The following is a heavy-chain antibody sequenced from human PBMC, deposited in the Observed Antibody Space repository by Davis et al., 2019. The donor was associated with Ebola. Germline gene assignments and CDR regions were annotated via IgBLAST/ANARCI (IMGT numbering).Heavy chain of an antibody. Sequence: MPSKPLSLTFAVLGSSFSGYYWSWIRQPPGKGLEWIGEINHSGSTNYNPSLKSRVTISVDTSKNQFSLKLSSVTAADTAVYYCARTRGYSGYGLFDYWGQGTLVTVSS. J-gene: IGHJ4*02. CDR1: GSSFSGYY. CDR3: ARTRGYSGYGLFDY. D-gene: IGHD5-12*01. V-gene: IGHV4-34*01. CDR2: INHSGST.